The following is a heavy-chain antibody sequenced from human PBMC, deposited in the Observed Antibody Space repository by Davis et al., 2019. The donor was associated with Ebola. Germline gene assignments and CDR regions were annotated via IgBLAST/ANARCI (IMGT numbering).Heavy chain of an antibody. CDR2: IYYSGST. CDR3: ARVVGTGLSQVDY. J-gene: IGHJ4*02. D-gene: IGHD1-1*01. CDR1: GGSISSGGYY. V-gene: IGHV4-31*03. Sequence: PSETLSLTCTVSGGSISSGGYYWSWIRQPPGKGLEWIGYIYYSGSTYYNPSLKSRVTISVDTSKNQFSLKLSSVTAADTAVYYCARVVGTGLSQVDYWGQGTLVTVSS.